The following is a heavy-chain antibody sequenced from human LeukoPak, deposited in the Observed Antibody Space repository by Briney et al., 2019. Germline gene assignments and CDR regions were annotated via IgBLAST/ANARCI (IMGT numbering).Heavy chain of an antibody. V-gene: IGHV3-23*01. J-gene: IGHJ2*01. Sequence: GGSLRLSCAASGFTFSSYAMSWVRQAPGKGLEWVSAISGSGGSTYYADSVKGRFTISRDNSKNTLYLQMNSLRAEDTAVYYCAKDRKTGKVSYRYFDLWGRGTLVTVSS. CDR2: ISGSGGST. CDR1: GFTFSSYA. D-gene: IGHD3-10*01. CDR3: AKDRKTGKVSYRYFDL.